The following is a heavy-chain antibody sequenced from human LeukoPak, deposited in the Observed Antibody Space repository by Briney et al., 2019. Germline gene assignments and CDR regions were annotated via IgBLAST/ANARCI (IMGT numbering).Heavy chain of an antibody. D-gene: IGHD2/OR15-2a*01. Sequence: SETLSLTCAVYGGSFSGYYWSWIRQPPGKGLEWIGEINHSGSTNYNPSLKSRATISVDTSKNQFSLKLSSVTAADTAVYYCARSMRRIRNAFDIWGQGTMVTVSS. CDR2: INHSGST. J-gene: IGHJ3*02. CDR3: ARSMRRIRNAFDI. CDR1: GGSFSGYY. V-gene: IGHV4-34*01.